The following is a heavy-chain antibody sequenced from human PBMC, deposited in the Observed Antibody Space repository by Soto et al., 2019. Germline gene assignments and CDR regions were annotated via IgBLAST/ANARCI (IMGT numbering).Heavy chain of an antibody. CDR2: ISYDGSNK. V-gene: IGHV3-30-3*01. CDR3: ARPENMVWFGESPFHY. J-gene: IGHJ4*02. CDR1: GFTFSSYA. Sequence: GGSLRLSCAASGFTFSSYAMHWVRQAPGKGLEWVAVISYDGSNKYYADSVKGRFTISRDNSKNTLYLQMNSLRAEDTAVYYCARPENMVWFGESPFHYWGQGTLVTVSS. D-gene: IGHD3-10*01.